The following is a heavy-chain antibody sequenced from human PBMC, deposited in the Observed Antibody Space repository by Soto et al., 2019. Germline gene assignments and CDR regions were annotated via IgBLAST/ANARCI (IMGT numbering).Heavy chain of an antibody. J-gene: IGHJ4*02. CDR2: IYTSGST. V-gene: IGHV4-4*07. D-gene: IGHD6-19*01. Sequence: SETLSLTCTVSGGSISSYYWSWIRQPAGKGLEWIGRIYTSGSTNYNPSLKSRVTMSVDTSKNQFSLKLSSVTVADTAVYYCARGGEGAVADWETIWGQGTLVTVSS. CDR3: ARGGEGAVADWETI. CDR1: GGSISSYY.